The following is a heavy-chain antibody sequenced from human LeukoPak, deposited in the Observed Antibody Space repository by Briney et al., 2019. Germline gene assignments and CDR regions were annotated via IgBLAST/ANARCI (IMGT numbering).Heavy chain of an antibody. Sequence: SETLSLTCAVSGGSISSGGYSWSWIRQPPGKGLEWIGYIYHSGSTYYNPSLKSRVTISVDRSKNQFSLKLSSVTAADTAVYYCAGLRLPPEAHWFDPWGQGTLVTVSS. CDR3: AGLRLPPEAHWFDP. V-gene: IGHV4-30-2*01. D-gene: IGHD1-14*01. CDR1: GGSISSGGYS. CDR2: IYHSGST. J-gene: IGHJ5*02.